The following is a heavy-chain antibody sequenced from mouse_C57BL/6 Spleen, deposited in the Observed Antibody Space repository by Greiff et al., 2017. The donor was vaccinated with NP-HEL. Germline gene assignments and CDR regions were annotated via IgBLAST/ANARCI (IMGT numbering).Heavy chain of an antibody. CDR3: ARSHGSSPYWYFDV. J-gene: IGHJ1*03. Sequence: VQLQQSGPELVKPGASVKISCKASGYTFTDYYMNWVKQSHGKSLEWIGDINPNNGGTSYNQKFKGKATLTVDKSSSTAYMELRSLTSEDSAVYYCARSHGSSPYWYFDVWGTGTTVTVSS. CDR2: INPNNGGT. D-gene: IGHD1-1*01. V-gene: IGHV1-26*01. CDR1: GYTFTDYY.